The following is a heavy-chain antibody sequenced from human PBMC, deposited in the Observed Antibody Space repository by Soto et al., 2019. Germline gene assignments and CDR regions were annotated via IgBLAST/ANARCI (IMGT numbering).Heavy chain of an antibody. V-gene: IGHV4-59*01. D-gene: IGHD2-2*01. CDR1: GGSINNYY. Sequence: QVQLQESGPGLVKPSETLSLTCTVSGGSINNYYWSWIRQPPGKGLEWIGYIYYSGSTKYNPSLKSRVTISVDSSKKQFSLRLSSVTAADTAVYYCARYGPTYGSTRFDVWGQGTTVTGSS. CDR3: ARYGPTYGSTRFDV. CDR2: IYYSGST. J-gene: IGHJ6*02.